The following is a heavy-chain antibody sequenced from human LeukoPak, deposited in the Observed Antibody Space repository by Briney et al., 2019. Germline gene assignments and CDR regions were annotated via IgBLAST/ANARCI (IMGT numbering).Heavy chain of an antibody. J-gene: IGHJ5*02. Sequence: ASVKVSCKASGYTFTSYAMNWVRQAPGQGLEWMGWINTNTGNPTYAQGFTGRFVFSLDTSVSTAYLQISSLKAEDTAVYYCASDWMVLVDTAMGRLPPWGFDPWGQGTLVTVSS. V-gene: IGHV7-4-1*02. CDR3: ASDWMVLVDTAMGRLPPWGFDP. CDR2: INTNTGNP. CDR1: GYTFTSYA. D-gene: IGHD5-18*01.